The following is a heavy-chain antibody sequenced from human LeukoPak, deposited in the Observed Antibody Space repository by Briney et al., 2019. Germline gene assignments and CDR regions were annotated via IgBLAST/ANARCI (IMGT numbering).Heavy chain of an antibody. Sequence: SVKVSCKASGGTFSSYAISWVRQAPGQGLEWMGRIIPILGIANYAQKFQGRVTITADKSTSTAYMELSSLRSEDTAVYYCARDTRWELPKYFQHWGQGTLVTVSS. CDR2: IIPILGIA. J-gene: IGHJ1*01. CDR1: GGTFSSYA. D-gene: IGHD1-26*01. V-gene: IGHV1-69*04. CDR3: ARDTRWELPKYFQH.